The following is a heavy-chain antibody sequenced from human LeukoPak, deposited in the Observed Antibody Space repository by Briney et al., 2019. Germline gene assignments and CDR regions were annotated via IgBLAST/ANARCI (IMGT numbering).Heavy chain of an antibody. J-gene: IGHJ4*02. Sequence: PSETLSLTCTVSGGSISSSSYYWGWIRQPPGKGLEWIGSIYYSGSTYYNPSLKSRVTISVDTSKNQFSLKLSSVTAADTAVYYCARQGDIVATSVFDYWGQGTLVTVSS. CDR1: GGSISSSSYY. D-gene: IGHD5-12*01. V-gene: IGHV4-39*01. CDR3: ARQGDIVATSVFDY. CDR2: IYYSGST.